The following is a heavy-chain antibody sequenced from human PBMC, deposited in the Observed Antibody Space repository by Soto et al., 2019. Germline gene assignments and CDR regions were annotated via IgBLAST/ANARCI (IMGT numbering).Heavy chain of an antibody. V-gene: IGHV1-18*01. CDR2: ISAYSGDT. CDR1: DYTFTNYA. CDR3: ARDGRAFSIFGETMDV. D-gene: IGHD3-3*01. Sequence: VQLLQSGGEVRQPGASVKVSCKTSDYTFTNYAINWVRQAPGQGLQRMGWISAYSGDTKYAQRFQDRLTVTTDPSTTTAYMELRSLRSDDTAVYYCARDGRAFSIFGETMDVWGQGTTVTVSS. J-gene: IGHJ6*02.